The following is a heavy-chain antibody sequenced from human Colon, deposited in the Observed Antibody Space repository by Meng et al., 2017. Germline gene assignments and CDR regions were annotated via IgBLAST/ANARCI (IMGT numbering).Heavy chain of an antibody. CDR3: AREWSDSWIDY. CDR1: GYLFSFYA. CDR2: SNTKTGNP. V-gene: IGHV7-4-1*02. Sequence: QVQLVQSGSELKKSGASVKVTCKTSGYLFSFYAMNCVRQAPGRVLEWLGWSNTKTGNPTYAQAFTGRFVFSLDTSVSTAYMQINDLKADDTAVYYCAREWSDSWIDYWGQGTLVTVSS. J-gene: IGHJ4*02. D-gene: IGHD6-13*01.